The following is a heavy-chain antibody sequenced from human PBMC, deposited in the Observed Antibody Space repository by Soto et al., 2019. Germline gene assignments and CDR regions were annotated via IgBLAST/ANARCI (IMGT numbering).Heavy chain of an antibody. CDR3: AKDKNSGWYFDY. D-gene: IGHD5-12*01. CDR2: LSGSGDST. Sequence: EVQLLESGGGLVQPGGSLRLSCAASGFTFSTYAMSWVRQAPGKGLEWVSGLSGSGDSTYYRDSVKGLFTISRDNSENTLYLQMNSLRAEDTAIYYCAKDKNSGWYFDYWGQGTLVTVSS. J-gene: IGHJ4*02. CDR1: GFTFSTYA. V-gene: IGHV3-23*01.